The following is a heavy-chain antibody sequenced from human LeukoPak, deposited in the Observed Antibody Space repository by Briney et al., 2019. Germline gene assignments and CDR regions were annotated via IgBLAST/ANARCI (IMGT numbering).Heavy chain of an antibody. V-gene: IGHV3-7*01. CDR1: GYTFSRHW. J-gene: IGHJ6*02. CDR3: ARSYYGSGTSYGMDV. D-gene: IGHD3-10*01. Sequence: GGTLRLSCAVSGYTFSRHWMSWVRQAPGKGLEWLANIKQDGSEKYYVDSVEGRFTISRDNAKNSLYLQMNSLRAEDTAVYYCARSYYGSGTSYGMDVWGQGTTVTVSS. CDR2: IKQDGSEK.